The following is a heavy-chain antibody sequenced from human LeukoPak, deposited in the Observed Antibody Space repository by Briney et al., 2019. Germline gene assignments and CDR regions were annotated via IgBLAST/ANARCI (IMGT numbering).Heavy chain of an antibody. Sequence: SGGSLRLSCAASGFTFSSYGMHWVRQAPGMGLEWVAVIWYDGSNKYYADSVKGRFTISRDNSKNTLYLQMNSLRAEDTAVYYCAKAYDILTGYYPLDYWGQGTLVTVSP. CDR1: GFTFSSYG. J-gene: IGHJ4*02. CDR2: IWYDGSNK. D-gene: IGHD3-9*01. V-gene: IGHV3-33*06. CDR3: AKAYDILTGYYPLDY.